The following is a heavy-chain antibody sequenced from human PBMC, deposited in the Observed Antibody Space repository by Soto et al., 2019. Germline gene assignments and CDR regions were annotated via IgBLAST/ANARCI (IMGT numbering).Heavy chain of an antibody. D-gene: IGHD1-26*01. CDR1: SGSISSSNW. CDR3: ARLNLGRYYYFDY. J-gene: IGHJ4*02. V-gene: IGHV4-4*02. CDR2: IYHSGST. Sequence: QVQLQESGPGLVKPSGTLSLTCAVSSGSISSSNWWSWVRQPPGKGLEWIGEIYHSGSTNYNPSLKSRVTMSVDESKDQVSLKLSCVTAADTAVYYCARLNLGRYYYFDYWGQGTLVTVCS.